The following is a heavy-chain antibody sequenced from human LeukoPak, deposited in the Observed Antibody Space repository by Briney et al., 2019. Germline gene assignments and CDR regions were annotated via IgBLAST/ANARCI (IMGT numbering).Heavy chain of an antibody. V-gene: IGHV3-23*05. D-gene: IGHD2-8*02. Sequence: GGSLRLSCVASGFTFSSYAMSWVRQAPGKGLEWVSTIQDGGSSTYTDSVKGRFSISRDNSENMLNLQMNSLRAEDTALYYCAKSLSATLGTGAFDTWGQGTMVTVSS. CDR1: GFTFSSYA. CDR2: IQDGGSST. J-gene: IGHJ3*02. CDR3: AKSLSATLGTGAFDT.